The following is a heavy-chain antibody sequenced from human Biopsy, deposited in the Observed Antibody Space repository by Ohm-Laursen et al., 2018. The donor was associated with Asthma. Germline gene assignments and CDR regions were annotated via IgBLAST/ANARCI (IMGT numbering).Heavy chain of an antibody. D-gene: IGHD1-26*01. CDR3: ARHSGNYYAQLNY. Sequence: SETLSLTCAVSADSISSNNFYWGWIRQPPGKGLEWIATISYTGSTYYNPSLKSRVTISVDTSKNQFSLKLSSGTAADTAVYYCARHSGNYYAQLNYWGQGTLVTVSS. CDR1: ADSISSNNFY. J-gene: IGHJ4*02. V-gene: IGHV4-39*01. CDR2: ISYTGST.